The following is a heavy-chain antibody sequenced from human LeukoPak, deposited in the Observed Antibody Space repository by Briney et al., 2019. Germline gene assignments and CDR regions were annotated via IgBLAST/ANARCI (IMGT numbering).Heavy chain of an antibody. J-gene: IGHJ4*02. CDR1: GGTFSSYA. Sequence: SVKVSCKASGGTFSSYAISWVRQAPGQGLEWMGRIIPIFGTANYAQKFQGRVTITTDESTSTAYMELSSLRSEDTAVYYCARGTVTTFLEHYFEYWGQGTLVTVSS. D-gene: IGHD4-11*01. V-gene: IGHV1-69*05. CDR3: ARGTVTTFLEHYFEY. CDR2: IIPIFGTA.